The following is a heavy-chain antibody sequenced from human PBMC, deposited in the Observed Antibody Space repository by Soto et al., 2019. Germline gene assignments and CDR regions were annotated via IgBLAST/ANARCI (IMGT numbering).Heavy chain of an antibody. CDR3: ERSYSTVAYNWFDP. J-gene: IGHJ5*02. V-gene: IGHV4-59*12. Sequence: SETLSLTCTVSGGSISSYYWSWIRQPPGKGLEWIGYIYYSGSTNYNPSLKSRVTISVDTSKNQFSLKLSSVTAADTAVYYCERSYSTVAYNWFDPWGQGTLVTVSS. CDR2: IYYSGST. D-gene: IGHD2-8*02. CDR1: GGSISSYY.